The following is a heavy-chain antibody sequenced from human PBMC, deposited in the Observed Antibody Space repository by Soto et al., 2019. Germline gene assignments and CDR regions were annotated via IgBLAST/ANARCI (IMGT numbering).Heavy chain of an antibody. J-gene: IGHJ4*02. V-gene: IGHV4-61*08. CDR3: ARVGGGDGYQHFDY. Sequence: PSESLALTCAVSSGCMKSGGDSWSWIRQPPGKGLEWIGYIYHSGSTNYNPSLKSRVTISVDTSKNQFSLKLSSVTAADTAVYYCARVGGGDGYQHFDYWGQGTLVTVSS. D-gene: IGHD3-16*01. CDR1: SGCMKSGGDS. CDR2: IYHSGST.